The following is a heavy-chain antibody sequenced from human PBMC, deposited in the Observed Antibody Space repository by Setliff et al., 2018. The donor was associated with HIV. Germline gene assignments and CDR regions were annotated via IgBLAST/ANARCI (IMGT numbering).Heavy chain of an antibody. CDR2: IYFSGST. D-gene: IGHD1-26*01. V-gene: IGHV4-4*02. CDR1: GGSISSSNW. CDR3: ARIGEWELLKGRAFDI. J-gene: IGHJ3*02. Sequence: SETLSLTCAVSGGSISSSNWWSWVRQPPGKGLEWIGYIYFSGSTNYNPSLKSRVTISVDTSKNQFSLKLNSVTAADTAVYYCARIGEWELLKGRAFDIWGQGTMVTVSS.